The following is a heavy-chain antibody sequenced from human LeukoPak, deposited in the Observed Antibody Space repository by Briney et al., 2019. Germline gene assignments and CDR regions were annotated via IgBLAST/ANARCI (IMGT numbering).Heavy chain of an antibody. Sequence: PSETLSLTCAVYGGSFSGYYWSWIRQPPGKGLEWIGEINHSGSTNYNPSLKSRVTISVGTSKNQFSLKLSSVTAADTAVYYCARDGFWSGPDAFDIWGQGTMVTVSS. J-gene: IGHJ3*02. V-gene: IGHV4-34*01. D-gene: IGHD3-3*01. CDR1: GGSFSGYY. CDR2: INHSGST. CDR3: ARDGFWSGPDAFDI.